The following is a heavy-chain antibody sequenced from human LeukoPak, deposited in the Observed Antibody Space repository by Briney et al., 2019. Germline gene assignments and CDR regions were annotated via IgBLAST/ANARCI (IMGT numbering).Heavy chain of an antibody. CDR3: AKAYSSSSRGAYFDY. D-gene: IGHD6-6*01. CDR2: ISYDGSNK. CDR1: GFTFSSYA. Sequence: GRSLRLSCAASGFTFSSYAMHWVRQAPGKGLEWVAVISYDGSNKYYADSVKGRFTISRDNSKNTLYLQMNSLRAEDTAVYYCAKAYSSSSRGAYFDYWGQGTLVTVSS. V-gene: IGHV3-30*04. J-gene: IGHJ4*02.